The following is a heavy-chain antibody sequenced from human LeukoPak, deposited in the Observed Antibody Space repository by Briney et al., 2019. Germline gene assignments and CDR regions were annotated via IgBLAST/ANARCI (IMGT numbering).Heavy chain of an antibody. Sequence: ASVKVSFKASGYTFTAYSIHWVRQAPGQRFEWMGWINPNTGGTNYAQRFQGRVTMTGVTSISTAYMEIDRLTSDDTALYYCARDKIAASMGYPDSWGQGTLVTVSS. J-gene: IGHJ4*02. CDR2: INPNTGGT. CDR1: GYTFTAYS. CDR3: ARDKIAASMGYPDS. D-gene: IGHD2-15*01. V-gene: IGHV1-2*02.